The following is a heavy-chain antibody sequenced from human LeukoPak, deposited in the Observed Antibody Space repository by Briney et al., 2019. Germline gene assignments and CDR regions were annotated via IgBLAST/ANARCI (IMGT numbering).Heavy chain of an antibody. J-gene: IGHJ4*02. Sequence: GGSLRLSCAASGFTFSSYSMNWVRQAPGKGLEWVSYFCCSSSNIYYADFVKGRFTISRDNSKNSLYLQINSLRAEDTAVYHCGREGRGNYVVYFDYWGQGTLVTVSS. CDR2: FCCSSSNI. V-gene: IGHV3-21*05. D-gene: IGHD1-7*01. CDR3: GREGRGNYVVYFDY. CDR1: GFTFSSYS.